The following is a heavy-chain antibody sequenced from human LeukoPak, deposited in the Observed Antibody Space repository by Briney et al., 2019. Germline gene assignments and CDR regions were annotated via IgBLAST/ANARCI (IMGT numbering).Heavy chain of an antibody. CDR2: INPGDSDT. V-gene: IGHV5-51*01. CDR3: ARQTGDNAFDI. CDR1: GYRFTTYW. D-gene: IGHD7-27*01. Sequence: GESLKISCKGSGYRFTTYWIGWVRQMPGKGLEWMGIINPGDSDTRYSPSFQGQVTISTDKSITTAYLQWNSLKASDTAMYYCARQTGDNAFDIWGRGTMVTVSS. J-gene: IGHJ3*02.